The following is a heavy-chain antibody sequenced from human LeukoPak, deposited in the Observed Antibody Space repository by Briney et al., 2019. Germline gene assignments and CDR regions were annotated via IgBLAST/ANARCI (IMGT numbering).Heavy chain of an antibody. V-gene: IGHV3-9*01. CDR2: ISWNSGSI. CDR3: AKASGLLWSYFDY. Sequence: PGGSLRLSCAASGFTFDDYAMHWVRQAPGKGLEWVSGISWNSGSIDYVDSVKGRFTISRDNAKNSLYLQMNSLRAEDTALYYCAKASGLLWSYFDYWGQGTLVTVSS. CDR1: GFTFDDYA. J-gene: IGHJ4*02. D-gene: IGHD3-16*01.